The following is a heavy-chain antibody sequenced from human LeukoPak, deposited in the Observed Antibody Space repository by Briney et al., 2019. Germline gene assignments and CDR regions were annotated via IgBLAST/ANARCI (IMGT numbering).Heavy chain of an antibody. D-gene: IGHD6-13*01. CDR1: GGSFSGYY. Sequence: SETLSLTCAVYGGSFSGYYWSWIRQPPGKGLEWIGEIYHSGSTNYNPSLKSRVTISVDTSKNQFSLKLSSVTAADTAVYYCAREAAAAGRGDYWGQGTLVTVSS. V-gene: IGHV4-34*01. CDR2: IYHSGST. CDR3: AREAAAAGRGDY. J-gene: IGHJ4*02.